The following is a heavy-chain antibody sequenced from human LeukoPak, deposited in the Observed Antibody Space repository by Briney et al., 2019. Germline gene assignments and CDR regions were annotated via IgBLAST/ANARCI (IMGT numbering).Heavy chain of an antibody. CDR2: INPNSGGT. CDR1: GYTFTGYY. Sequence: ASVKVSCKASGYTFTGYYMHWVRQAPGQGLEWMGRINPNSGGTNYAQKFQGRVTMTRDTSISTAYMELGRLRSDDTAVYYCARDYYDSSGYYLTYYFDYWGQGTLVTVSS. D-gene: IGHD3-22*01. V-gene: IGHV1-2*06. J-gene: IGHJ4*02. CDR3: ARDYYDSSGYYLTYYFDY.